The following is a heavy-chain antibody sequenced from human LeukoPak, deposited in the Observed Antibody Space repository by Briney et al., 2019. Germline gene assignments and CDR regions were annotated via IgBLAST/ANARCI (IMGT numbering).Heavy chain of an antibody. J-gene: IGHJ4*02. CDR3: AREFRVVMTAFLDY. D-gene: IGHD2-21*02. CDR2: IKPNTGAT. V-gene: IGHV1-2*02. CDR1: GYTFSDNY. Sequence: ASVKVSCKASGYTFSDNYIHWVRQAPGQGLEWVGWIKPNTGATHYSKRFQGRVTMTRDTSVSTAYMELTSLRSDDTAVYFCAREFRVVMTAFLDYWGQGILVIVSS.